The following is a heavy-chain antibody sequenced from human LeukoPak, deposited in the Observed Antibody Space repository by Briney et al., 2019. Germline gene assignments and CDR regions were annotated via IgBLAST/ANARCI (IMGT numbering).Heavy chain of an antibody. V-gene: IGHV4-34*01. CDR1: GGSFSGYY. CDR2: INHSGST. D-gene: IGHD4-17*01. Sequence: SETLSLTCAVYGGSFSGYYWSWIRQPPGKGLEWIGEINHSGSTNYNPSLKSRVTISVDTSKNQFSLKLSSVTAADTAVYYCARAHHDYGPFDYWGQGTLVTVSS. CDR3: ARAHHDYGPFDY. J-gene: IGHJ4*02.